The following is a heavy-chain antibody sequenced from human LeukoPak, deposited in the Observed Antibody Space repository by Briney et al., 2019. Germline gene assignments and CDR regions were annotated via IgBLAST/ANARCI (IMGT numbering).Heavy chain of an antibody. CDR2: IIPIFGTA. CDR1: GGTFSSYA. J-gene: IGHJ5*02. V-gene: IGHV1-69*06. CDR3: ASRPVNSLNWLDP. Sequence: SVKVSCKASGGTFSSYAISWVRQAPGQGLEWMGGIIPIFGTANYAQKFQGRVTITADKSTSTAYMELSSLRSEDTAVYYCASRPVNSLNWLDPWGQGTLVTVSS. D-gene: IGHD5-18*01.